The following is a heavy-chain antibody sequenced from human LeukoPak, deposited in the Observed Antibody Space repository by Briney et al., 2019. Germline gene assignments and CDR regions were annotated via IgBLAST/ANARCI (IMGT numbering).Heavy chain of an antibody. CDR1: GDSMANAF. V-gene: IGHV4-4*07. CDR2: IYGSGAT. D-gene: IGHD6-25*01. CDR3: ARARGTEAIDY. Sequence: PSETLSLTCRFSGDSMANAFWTWIRQPAGRGLEWIGRIYGSGATHYNPSLKSRITVSVDTSKNQFSLTLTSVTAADTAVYYCARARGTEAIDYWGHGTLVTVSS. J-gene: IGHJ4*01.